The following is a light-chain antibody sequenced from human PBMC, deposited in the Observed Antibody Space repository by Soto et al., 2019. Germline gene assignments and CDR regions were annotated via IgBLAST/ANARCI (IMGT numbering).Light chain of an antibody. J-gene: IGKJ3*01. V-gene: IGKV3-20*01. CDR1: QSVSSSY. CDR3: QLYGSSPGFT. CDR2: GAS. Sequence: EIVLTQSPGTLSLSPGERAPLSCRASQSVSSSYLAWYQQKPGQAPRLLIYGASSSATGIPDRFSGSGSGTDFTLTISRLEPEDFAVYYCQLYGSSPGFTFGPGTKVDIK.